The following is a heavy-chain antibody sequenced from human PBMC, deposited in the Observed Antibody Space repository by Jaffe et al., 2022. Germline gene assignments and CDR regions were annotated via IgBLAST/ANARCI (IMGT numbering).Heavy chain of an antibody. D-gene: IGHD5-12*01. Sequence: QVQLQESGPGLVKPSQTLSLTCTVSGASISSGSYYWSWIRQPAGKGLEWIGRIYTTGSTDYNPSLKSRVTILVDTSKNQFSLKLTSVTAADTAVYYCATGYSGYGWRGISFDYWGQGTLVTVSS. CDR2: IYTTGST. CDR3: ATGYSGYGWRGISFDY. V-gene: IGHV4-61*02. CDR1: GASISSGSYY. J-gene: IGHJ4*02.